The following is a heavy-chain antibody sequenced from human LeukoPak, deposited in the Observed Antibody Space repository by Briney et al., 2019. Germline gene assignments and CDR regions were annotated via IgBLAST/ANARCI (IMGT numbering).Heavy chain of an antibody. CDR3: ASTTVTTRLGFDY. J-gene: IGHJ4*02. Sequence: PSETLSLTCTVSGGSISSYYWSWIRQPPGKGLEWIGYIYYSGSTNYNPSLKSRVTISVDTSKNQFSLKLSSVTAADTAVYYCASTTVTTRLGFDYWGQGTLVTVSS. CDR1: GGSISSYY. CDR2: IYYSGST. D-gene: IGHD4-17*01. V-gene: IGHV4-59*01.